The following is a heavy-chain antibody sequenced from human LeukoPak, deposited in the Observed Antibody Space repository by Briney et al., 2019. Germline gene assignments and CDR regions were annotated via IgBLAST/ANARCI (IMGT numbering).Heavy chain of an antibody. CDR1: GFTFSSYS. CDR3: ARARIAVVGTVDY. V-gene: IGHV3-21*01. Sequence: GGSLRLSCAASGFTFSSYSTNWVRQAPGEGLEWVSSISSSSSYIYYADSVKGRFTISRDNAKNSLYLQMNSLRAEDTAAYYCARARIAVVGTVDYWGQGTLVTVSS. J-gene: IGHJ4*02. CDR2: ISSSSSYI. D-gene: IGHD6-19*01.